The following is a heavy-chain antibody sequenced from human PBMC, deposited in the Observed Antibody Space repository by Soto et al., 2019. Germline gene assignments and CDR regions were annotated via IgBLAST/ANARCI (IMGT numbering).Heavy chain of an antibody. CDR2: IDPSDSYT. V-gene: IGHV5-10-1*01. Sequence: GESLKISCKGSGYSFTSYWISWVRQMPGKGLEWMGRIDPSDSYTNYSPSFQGHVTISADKSISTAYLQWSSLKASDTAMYYCARRYCSGGSCYSVRGDYYDYGMDVWGQGTTVTVSS. CDR1: GYSFTSYW. J-gene: IGHJ6*02. D-gene: IGHD2-15*01. CDR3: ARRYCSGGSCYSVRGDYYDYGMDV.